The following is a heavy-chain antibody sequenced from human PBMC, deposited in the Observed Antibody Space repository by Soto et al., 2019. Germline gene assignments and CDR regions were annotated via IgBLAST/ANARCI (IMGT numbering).Heavy chain of an antibody. V-gene: IGHV4-31*03. D-gene: IGHD4-17*01. CDR1: GGSISSGGYY. J-gene: IGHJ4*02. CDR2: IYYSGRT. Sequence: QVQLQESGPGLVKPSQTLSLTCTVSGGSISSGGYYWSWIRQHPGKGLEGIGYIYYSGRTYYNPSLKSRVTVSVDTSKNQFSRKLSSVTAADTAVYYCARSPEATVTAFDYWGQGTLVTVSS. CDR3: ARSPEATVTAFDY.